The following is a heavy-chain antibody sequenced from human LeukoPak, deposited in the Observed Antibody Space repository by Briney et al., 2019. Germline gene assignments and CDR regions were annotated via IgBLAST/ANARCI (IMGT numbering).Heavy chain of an antibody. Sequence: GGSLRLSCEASGFTFRGFLMHWVRQAPGRGLEWVSSIIADGETTYYAAPVKGRFTISRDNSKNTLTLQMNSLSADDTAVYFCAKRGVQGYMDVWGKGTTVIVSS. CDR3: AKRGVQGYMDV. CDR1: GFTFRGFL. J-gene: IGHJ6*03. D-gene: IGHD1-26*01. V-gene: IGHV3-23*01. CDR2: IIADGETT.